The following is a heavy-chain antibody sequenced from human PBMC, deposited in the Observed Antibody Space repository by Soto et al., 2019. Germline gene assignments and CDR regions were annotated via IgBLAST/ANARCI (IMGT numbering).Heavy chain of an antibody. CDR1: GFTFSSYG. D-gene: IGHD5-18*01. CDR3: AKDRGIHSREDYYYYMDV. Sequence: GGSLRLSCAASGFTFSSYGMHWVRQAPGKGLEWVAVISYDGSNKYYADSVKGRFTISRDNSKNTLYLQMNSLRAEDTAVYYCAKDRGIHSREDYYYYMDVWGKGTTVTVSS. J-gene: IGHJ6*03. CDR2: ISYDGSNK. V-gene: IGHV3-30*18.